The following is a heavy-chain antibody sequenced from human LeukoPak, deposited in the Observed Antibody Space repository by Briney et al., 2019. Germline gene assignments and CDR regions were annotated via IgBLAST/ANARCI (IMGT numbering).Heavy chain of an antibody. Sequence: GASVKVSCKASGYTFTGYYMHWVRQAPGQGLEWMGWINPNSGGTNYAQKFQGRVTMTRDTSISTAYMELSRLRSDDTAVYYCATNREYCSSTSCSLFDMDVWGKGTTVTVSS. CDR2: INPNSGGT. V-gene: IGHV1-2*02. CDR1: GYTFTGYY. CDR3: ATNREYCSSTSCSLFDMDV. D-gene: IGHD2-2*01. J-gene: IGHJ6*03.